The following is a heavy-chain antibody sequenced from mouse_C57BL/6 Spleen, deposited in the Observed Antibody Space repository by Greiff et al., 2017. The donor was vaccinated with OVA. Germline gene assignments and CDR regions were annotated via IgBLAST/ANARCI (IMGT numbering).Heavy chain of an antibody. CDR3: ARGEGLDAMDY. CDR1: GYSITSGYY. Sequence: VQLKQSGPGLVKPSQSLSLTCSVTGYSITSGYYWNWIRQFPGNKLEWMGYISYDGSNNYNPSLKNRISITRDTSKNQFFLKLNSVTTEDTATYYCARGEGLDAMDYWGQGTSVTVSS. V-gene: IGHV3-6*01. J-gene: IGHJ4*01. CDR2: ISYDGSN.